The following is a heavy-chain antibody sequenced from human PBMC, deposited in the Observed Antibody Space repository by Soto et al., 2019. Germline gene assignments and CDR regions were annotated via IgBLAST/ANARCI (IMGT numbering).Heavy chain of an antibody. Sequence: ASVKVSCKASGYTFTSYAMHWVRQAPGQRLEWMGWINAGNGNTKYSQKFQGRVTITRDTSASTAYMELSSLRSEDTAVYYCARVLVVEYYYYGMDVWGQGTTVTVS. CDR3: ARVLVVEYYYYGMDV. CDR2: INAGNGNT. J-gene: IGHJ6*02. CDR1: GYTFTSYA. D-gene: IGHD2-2*01. V-gene: IGHV1-3*01.